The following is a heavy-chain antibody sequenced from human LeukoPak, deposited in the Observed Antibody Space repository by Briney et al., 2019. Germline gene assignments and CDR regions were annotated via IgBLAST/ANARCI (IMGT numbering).Heavy chain of an antibody. V-gene: IGHV3-23*01. J-gene: IGHJ1*01. Sequence: PGGSLRLSCVASGFSFSNSDMSWVRQAPGKGLEWVSTISISGGTTYYADSVKGRFTISRDNSKNTLYLQMNSLRAEDTAVYYCANLYHWGQGTLVTVSS. CDR2: ISISGGTT. CDR1: GFSFSNSD. CDR3: ANLYH. D-gene: IGHD3-16*01.